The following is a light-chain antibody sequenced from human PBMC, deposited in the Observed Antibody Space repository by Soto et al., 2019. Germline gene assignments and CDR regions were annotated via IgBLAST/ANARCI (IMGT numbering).Light chain of an antibody. CDR3: QQYGSLSWT. J-gene: IGKJ1*01. Sequence: EIVLTQSPGTLSLSPGERATLSCSASQNVDSNYSAWYQQKPGQAPRIISFGASGRATGIPDRFSGSGSGTDFTLTISRLEPEDFAVYYCQQYGSLSWTFGQGNKVES. CDR2: GAS. CDR1: QNVDSNY. V-gene: IGKV3-20*01.